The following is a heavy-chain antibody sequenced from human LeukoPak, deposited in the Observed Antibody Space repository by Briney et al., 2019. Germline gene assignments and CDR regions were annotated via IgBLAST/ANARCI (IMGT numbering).Heavy chain of an antibody. Sequence: ASVEVSCKTYGPGFSSFVIAWVRQAPGQGLEWLGWISPYTGHTNYAPKFRGRVTMTTDAPTRTVYMDLRSLRSDDTAVYYCARGQVDTTMIIGGWFDHWGQGTLVIVSS. D-gene: IGHD5-18*01. CDR3: ARGQVDTTMIIGGWFDH. V-gene: IGHV1-18*04. CDR1: GPGFSSFV. CDR2: ISPYTGHT. J-gene: IGHJ5*02.